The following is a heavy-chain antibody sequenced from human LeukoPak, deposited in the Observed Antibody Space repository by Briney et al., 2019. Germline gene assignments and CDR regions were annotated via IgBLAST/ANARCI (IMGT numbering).Heavy chain of an antibody. Sequence: GGTLRLSCAASGVTFSSYWMHWGRQAPRKGLGWVSRINSDGSSTSYADSVKGRFTISRDNAKNTLYLQMNSLRAEDTAVYYCARDPGYGSGSHPFDYWGQGTLVTVSS. CDR3: ARDPGYGSGSHPFDY. CDR1: GVTFSSYW. J-gene: IGHJ4*02. CDR2: INSDGSST. D-gene: IGHD3-10*01. V-gene: IGHV3-74*01.